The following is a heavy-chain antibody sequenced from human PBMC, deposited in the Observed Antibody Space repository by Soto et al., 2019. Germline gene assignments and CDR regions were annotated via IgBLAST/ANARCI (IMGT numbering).Heavy chain of an antibody. V-gene: IGHV1-8*01. D-gene: IGHD3-22*01. CDR3: ARAHYYDSSGYYPNFDY. CDR2: RNPNSGNT. J-gene: IGHJ4*02. CDR1: GYTFTSYD. Sequence: QVQLVQSGAEVKKPGASVKVSCKASGYTFTSYDINWVRQATGQGLEWMGWRNPNSGNTGYAQKFQGRVTMTRNTFISTAYMELSSLRSEDTAVYYCARAHYYDSSGYYPNFDYWGQGTLVTVSS.